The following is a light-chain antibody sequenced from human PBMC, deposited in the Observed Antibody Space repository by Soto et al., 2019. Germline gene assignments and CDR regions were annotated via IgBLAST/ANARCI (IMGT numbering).Light chain of an antibody. CDR1: QSVSSSY. Sequence: EIVLTQSPGTLSLSPGERATLSCRASQSVSSSYLAWYQQKPGQAPRLLIYGASSRATGIPDRFSSSGSGTDFTLTISRLEPEDFAVYYCQQYGSLPRTFGQGTEVEI. V-gene: IGKV3-20*01. CDR2: GAS. J-gene: IGKJ1*01. CDR3: QQYGSLPRT.